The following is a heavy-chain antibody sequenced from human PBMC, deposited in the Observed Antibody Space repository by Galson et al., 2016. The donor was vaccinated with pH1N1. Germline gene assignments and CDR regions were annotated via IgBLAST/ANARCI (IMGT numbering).Heavy chain of an antibody. CDR2: IGGTGGST. D-gene: IGHD3-22*01. CDR1: GFTFSRYA. J-gene: IGHJ3*01. Sequence: LRLSCAASGFTFSRYAMSWVRQAPGKGLEWVSGIGGTGGSTYYADSVKGRFTISRDNAKNTLYLQMNNLRADDTAVYYFAKDESSMIVVVRGLFAFWGQGTMVTVSS. V-gene: IGHV3-23*01. CDR3: AKDESSMIVVVRGLFAF.